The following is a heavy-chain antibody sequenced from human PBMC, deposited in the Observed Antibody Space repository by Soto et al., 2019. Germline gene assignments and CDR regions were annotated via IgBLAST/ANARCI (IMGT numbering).Heavy chain of an antibody. CDR1: GYNFASYW. V-gene: IGHV5-10-1*01. Sequence: GESLKISCQGSGYNFASYWISWVRQMPGKGLEWMGRIDPIDSYTNYSPSFQGHVTISADKSISTAYLQWSSLKASDTAMYYCARRYCSSASCPRNYYGMDVWGQGTTVTVSS. J-gene: IGHJ6*02. CDR2: IDPIDSYT. D-gene: IGHD2-2*01. CDR3: ARRYCSSASCPRNYYGMDV.